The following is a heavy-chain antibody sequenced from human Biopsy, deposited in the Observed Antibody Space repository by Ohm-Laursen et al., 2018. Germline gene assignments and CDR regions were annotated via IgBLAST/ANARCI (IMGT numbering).Heavy chain of an antibody. V-gene: IGHV2-5*01. CDR3: AHARGYSYGYSYFDY. J-gene: IGHJ4*02. CDR1: GFSLSTRGVG. CDR2: NYLNNDK. D-gene: IGHD5-18*01. Sequence: TQTLTPTFTLSGFSLSTRGVGVAWIRQPPGKALEWLAINYLNNDKHFSPSLRTRLTITKDTSRNQVVLTVTNMGPVHAATCPCAHARGYSYGYSYFDYWGQGTLVTVSS.